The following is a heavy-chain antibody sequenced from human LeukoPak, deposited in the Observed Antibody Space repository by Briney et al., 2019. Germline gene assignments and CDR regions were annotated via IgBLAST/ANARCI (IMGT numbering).Heavy chain of an antibody. CDR3: ARSPHTGGAVAEWFWFDP. CDR1: GFSFSTYA. V-gene: IGHV5-51*01. CDR2: ICPGDSDT. Sequence: PGGSLRLSCAASGFSFSTYAMSWVRQMPGKGLEWMGIICPGDSDTRYSPSFQGQVTISADKSISTAYLQWSSLKASDTAMYYCARSPHTGGAVAEWFWFDPWGQGTLVTVSS. D-gene: IGHD6-19*01. J-gene: IGHJ5*02.